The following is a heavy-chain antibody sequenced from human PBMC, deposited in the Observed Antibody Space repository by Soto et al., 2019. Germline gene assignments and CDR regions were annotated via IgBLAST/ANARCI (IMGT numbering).Heavy chain of an antibody. D-gene: IGHD1-20*01. J-gene: IGHJ6*02. Sequence: SETLSLTCTVSGGSISSYYWSWIRQPAGKGLEWIGRIYTSGSTNYNPSLKSRVTMSVDTSKNQFSLKLSSVTAADTAVYYCARDPEMSITGINWGPYYYGMDVWGQGTTVTVSS. V-gene: IGHV4-4*07. CDR3: ARDPEMSITGINWGPYYYGMDV. CDR1: GGSISSYY. CDR2: IYTSGST.